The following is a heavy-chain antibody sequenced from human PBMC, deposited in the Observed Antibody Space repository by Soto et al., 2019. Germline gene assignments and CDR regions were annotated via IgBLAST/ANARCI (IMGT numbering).Heavy chain of an antibody. Sequence: QVQLQESGPGLAKPSQTLSLTCLVSGASVSGDGSYCSWIRQHPGKGLEFIGYIHNSGSTYSNPSLENRVAMSIDTSKNQFSLRLSSVTAADSAVYFCARDLGSEQWFFDNWGQGILVTVSS. CDR3: ARDLGSEQWFFDN. D-gene: IGHD6-19*01. CDR2: IHNSGST. CDR1: GASVSGDGSY. V-gene: IGHV4-31*03. J-gene: IGHJ4*02.